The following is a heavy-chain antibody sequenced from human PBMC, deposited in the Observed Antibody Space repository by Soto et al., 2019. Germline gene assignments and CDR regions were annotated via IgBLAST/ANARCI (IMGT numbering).Heavy chain of an antibody. CDR1: GFTFSSYG. J-gene: IGHJ4*02. CDR3: AKDAPYYYDSSGYYGPFDY. CDR2: ISYDGSNK. Sequence: GGSLRLACEASGFTFSSYGIHWVRQAPGKGLEWVALISYDGSNKYYADSVKGRLTISRDNSKNTLYLQMNSLRAGDTAMYYCAKDAPYYYDSSGYYGPFDYWGQGTLVTVSS. V-gene: IGHV3-30*18. D-gene: IGHD3-22*01.